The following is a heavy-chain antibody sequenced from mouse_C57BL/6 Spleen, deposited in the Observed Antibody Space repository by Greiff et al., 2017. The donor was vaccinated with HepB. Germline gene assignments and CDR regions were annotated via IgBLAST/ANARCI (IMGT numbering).Heavy chain of an antibody. D-gene: IGHD2-1*01. J-gene: IGHJ4*01. V-gene: IGHV5-15*01. CDR1: GFTFSDYG. CDR3: ARNYGNYLYAMDY. CDR2: ISNLAYSI. Sequence: EVMLVESGGGLVQPGGSLKLSCAASGFTFSDYGMAWVRQAPRNGPEWVAFISNLAYSIYYADTVTGRFTISRENAKNTLYLEMSSLRSEDTAMYYCARNYGNYLYAMDYWGQGTSVTVSS.